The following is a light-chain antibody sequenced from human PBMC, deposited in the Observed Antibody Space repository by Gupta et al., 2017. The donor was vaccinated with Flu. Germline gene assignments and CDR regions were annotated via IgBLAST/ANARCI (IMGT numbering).Light chain of an antibody. CDR2: GAS. J-gene: IGKJ1*01. CDR1: QSVSSN. V-gene: IGKV3-15*01. Sequence: DIVMTQSPAILSVSPGERATLSCRASQSVSSNLAWYQQRSGRAPRLLIYGASTRATTIPARFSGSGSGTEFTLTISSLQSEDVAVYYCQHYNNWPRTFGQGTKVDI. CDR3: QHYNNWPRT.